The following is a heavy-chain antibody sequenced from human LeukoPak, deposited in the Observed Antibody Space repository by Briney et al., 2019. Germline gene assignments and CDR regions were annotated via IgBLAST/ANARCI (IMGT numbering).Heavy chain of an antibody. Sequence: PSETLSLTCAVYGGSFSGYYWSWIRQPPGKGLEWIGEINHSGSTNYNPSLKSRVTISVDTSKNQFSLKLSSVTAADTAVYYCAITAPLWFSWSYYFDYWGQGTLVTVSS. CDR2: INHSGST. CDR3: AITAPLWFSWSYYFDY. J-gene: IGHJ4*02. V-gene: IGHV4-34*01. CDR1: GGSFSGYY. D-gene: IGHD3-10*01.